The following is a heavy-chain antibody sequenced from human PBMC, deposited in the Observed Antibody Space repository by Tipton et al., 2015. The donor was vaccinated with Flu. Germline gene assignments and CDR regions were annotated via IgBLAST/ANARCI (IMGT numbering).Heavy chain of an antibody. CDR3: ANQFDP. V-gene: IGHV3-30*18. Sequence: SLRLSCAASGFSFSNYDMHWVRQAPGKGLEWVAVISYDGSNKYYADSVRGRFTISRDISKSTLYLQMNSLRSEDTARYYCANQFDPWGQGTLVTVSS. CDR2: ISYDGSNK. CDR1: GFSFSNYD. J-gene: IGHJ5*01.